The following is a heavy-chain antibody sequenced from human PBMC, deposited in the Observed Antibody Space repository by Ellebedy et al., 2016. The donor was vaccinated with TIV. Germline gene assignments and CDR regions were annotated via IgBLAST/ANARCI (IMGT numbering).Heavy chain of an antibody. CDR1: GYSFPTYW. D-gene: IGHD3-9*01. Sequence: PGGSLRLSCKGSGYSFPTYWISWVRQMPGQGLEWMGKIDPTDSYTNYSPSFQGHVTISVDRSIGTAYLQWGSLKASDTAMYYCARHRLRYFDWFESWGQGTLGTVSS. V-gene: IGHV5-10-1*01. CDR2: IDPTDSYT. CDR3: ARHRLRYFDWFES. J-gene: IGHJ5*01.